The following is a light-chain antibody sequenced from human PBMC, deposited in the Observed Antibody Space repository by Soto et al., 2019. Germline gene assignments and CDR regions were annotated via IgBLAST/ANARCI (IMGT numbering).Light chain of an antibody. CDR3: QQYVASPYT. CDR2: DAS. V-gene: IGKV3-20*01. J-gene: IGKJ2*01. CDR1: QSVFSS. Sequence: LTQSPATLSIAPGEGATLSCRASQSVFSSLAWYQQKPGQAPRLLIYDASSRATGIPDRFSASGSGTDFTLTISSLEPEDFAVYYCQQYVASPYTFGQGAKVDIK.